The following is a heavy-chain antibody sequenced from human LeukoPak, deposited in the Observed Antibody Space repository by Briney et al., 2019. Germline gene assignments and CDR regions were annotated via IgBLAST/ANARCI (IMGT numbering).Heavy chain of an antibody. CDR2: MSSSDDGR. V-gene: IGHV3-23*01. D-gene: IGHD2-8*01. Sequence: GGSLRLSCATSGFSFSSYAMSWVRQAPGKGLEWVSAMSSSDDGRYYAASVRGRFTISRDTSRSTLYLQMNSLRAEDAAVYYCAKDRCSNGIGCYYYYMDVWGKGTTVTISS. J-gene: IGHJ6*03. CDR3: AKDRCSNGIGCYYYYMDV. CDR1: GFSFSSYA.